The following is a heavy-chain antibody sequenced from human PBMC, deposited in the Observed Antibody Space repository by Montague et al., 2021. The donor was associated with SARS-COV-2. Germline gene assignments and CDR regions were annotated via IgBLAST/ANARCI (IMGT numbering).Heavy chain of an antibody. J-gene: IGHJ6*02. CDR2: IDDSGTT. CDR3: ARNAYSHYGLDV. V-gene: IGHV4-61*05. Sequence: SETLSLTCTVSGGSISSSSYYWGWIRQPPGKGLEWIGYIDDSGTTRYNPSLRSRATISLDLSKNQFSLDLNSVTAADTAVYYCARNAYSHYGLDVWGQGTTVTVSS. D-gene: IGHD5-18*01. CDR1: GGSISSSSYY.